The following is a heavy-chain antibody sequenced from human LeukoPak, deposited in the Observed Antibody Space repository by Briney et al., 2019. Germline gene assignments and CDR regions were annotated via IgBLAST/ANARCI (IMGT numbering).Heavy chain of an antibody. CDR1: GYTFISYG. V-gene: IGHV1-18*01. CDR2: ISAYNGNT. J-gene: IGHJ4*02. CDR3: ARNVGYCSSTSCSYFDY. Sequence: ASVKVSCKASGYTFISYGISWVRQAPGQGLEWMGGISAYNGNTNYAQKLQGRVTMTTDTSTSTAYMELRSLRSDDTAVYYCARNVGYCSSTSCSYFDYWGQGTLVTVSS. D-gene: IGHD2-2*01.